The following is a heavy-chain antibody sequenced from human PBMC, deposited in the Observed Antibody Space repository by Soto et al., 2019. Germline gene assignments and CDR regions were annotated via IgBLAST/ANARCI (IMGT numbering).Heavy chain of an antibody. CDR1: GVTCGGYG. Sequence: ASGVTCGGYGGRWVLHAPGKGLEWVSAISGSGGSTYYADSVKGRFTISRDNSKNTLYLQMNSLRAEATAVYYCAKVPYYYDSSGYSGFAPWGKGTLVPVSS. J-gene: IGHJ5*02. D-gene: IGHD3-22*01. CDR3: AKVPYYYDSSGYSGFAP. V-gene: IGHV3-23*01. CDR2: ISGSGGST.